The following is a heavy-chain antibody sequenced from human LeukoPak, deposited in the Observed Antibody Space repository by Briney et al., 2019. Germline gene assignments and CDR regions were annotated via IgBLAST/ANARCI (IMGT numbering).Heavy chain of an antibody. CDR2: INPNSGAT. V-gene: IGHV1-8*03. CDR1: GYTFTGYY. CDR3: ARGLGY. Sequence: ASVKVSCKASGYTFTGYYMHWVRQAPGQGLEWMGWINPNSGATDYAQKFQGRVTITRNTSISTAYMELSSLRSEDTAVYYCARGLGYWGQGTLVTVSS. J-gene: IGHJ4*02.